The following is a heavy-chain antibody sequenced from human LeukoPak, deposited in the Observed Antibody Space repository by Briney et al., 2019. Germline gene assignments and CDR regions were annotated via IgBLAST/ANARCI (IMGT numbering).Heavy chain of an antibody. CDR1: GFTFSHSW. D-gene: IGHD4/OR15-4a*01. Sequence: PAGSLTLTCTASGFTFSHSWRGWVRQAPGKGLEGVANIKEDGSETYYVDSVKGRFTISRDNAKNSLDLQMNCLRAEDTAVYYCARRQEVQTTFDYWGQGTLVTVSS. V-gene: IGHV3-7*01. J-gene: IGHJ4*02. CDR2: IKEDGSET. CDR3: ARRQEVQTTFDY.